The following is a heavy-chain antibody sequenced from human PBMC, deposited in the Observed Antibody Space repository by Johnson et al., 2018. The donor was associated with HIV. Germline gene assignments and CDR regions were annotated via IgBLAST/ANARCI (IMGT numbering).Heavy chain of an antibody. CDR2: ISYDGSNK. CDR3: TYSSAWSPGAFDI. J-gene: IGHJ3*02. Sequence: QVQLVESGGGLVQPGGSLRLSCAASGFTFSRYGMHWVRQAPGKGLEWVAVISYDGSNKYYADSVKGRFTISRDNSKNTLYLQMNSLRAEDTAVFYCTYSSAWSPGAFDIWGQGTMVTVSS. D-gene: IGHD6-19*01. V-gene: IGHV3-30*03. CDR1: GFTFSRYG.